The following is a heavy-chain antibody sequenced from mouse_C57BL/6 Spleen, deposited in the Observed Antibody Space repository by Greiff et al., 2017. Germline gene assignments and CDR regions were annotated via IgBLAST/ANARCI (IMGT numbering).Heavy chain of an antibody. CDR3: AREKCYASYYFDY. J-gene: IGHJ2*01. CDR2: IYPGDGDT. Sequence: VQLQQSGPELVKPGASVKISCKASGYAFSSSWMNWVKQRPGKGLEWIGRIYPGDGDTNYNWKFKGKATLTADKSSSTAYMQLSSLTSEDSAFYFCAREKCYASYYFDYWGQGTTLTVSS. CDR1: GYAFSSSW. V-gene: IGHV1-82*01. D-gene: IGHD6-5*01.